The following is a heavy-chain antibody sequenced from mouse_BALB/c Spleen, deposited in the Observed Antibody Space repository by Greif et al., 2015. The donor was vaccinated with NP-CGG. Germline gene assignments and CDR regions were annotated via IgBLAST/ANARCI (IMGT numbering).Heavy chain of an antibody. V-gene: IGHV1-7*01. Sequence: QVQLQQPGAELAKPGASVKMSCKASGYTFTSYWMHWVKQRPGQGLEWIGYINPSTGYTEYNQKFKDKATLTADKSSSTAYMRLSSLTSEDSAVYYCATTITTGQSYFDYWGQGTTLTVSS. D-gene: IGHD1-1*01. CDR1: GYTFTSYW. CDR3: ATTITTGQSYFDY. CDR2: INPSTGYT. J-gene: IGHJ2*01.